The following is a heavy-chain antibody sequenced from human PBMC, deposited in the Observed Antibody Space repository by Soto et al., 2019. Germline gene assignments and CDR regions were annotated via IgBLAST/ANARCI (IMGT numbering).Heavy chain of an antibody. Sequence: VGSLRLSCAASGFTFSSYSMNWVRQAPGKGLEWVSYISSSSSTIYYADSVKGRFTISRDNAKNSLYLQMNSLRAEDTAVYYCARVKQWFGELSWFDYWGQGTPVTVSS. D-gene: IGHD3-10*01. CDR3: ARVKQWFGELSWFDY. J-gene: IGHJ4*02. CDR2: ISSSSSTI. V-gene: IGHV3-48*01. CDR1: GFTFSSYS.